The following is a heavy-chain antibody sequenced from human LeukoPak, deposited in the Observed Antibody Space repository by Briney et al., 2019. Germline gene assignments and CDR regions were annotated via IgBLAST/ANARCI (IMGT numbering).Heavy chain of an antibody. V-gene: IGHV3-30*18. CDR1: GFTFSSYG. J-gene: IGHJ4*02. CDR3: AKEVAGHFDY. CDR2: ISYDGSNK. D-gene: IGHD6-19*01. Sequence: GRSLRLSCAASGFTFSSYGMHWVRQAPGKGLEWVAVISYDGSNKYYADSVKGRFTISRDNSKNTLYLQMNSLRAEDTAVYYCAKEVAGHFDYWGQGTLVTVSS.